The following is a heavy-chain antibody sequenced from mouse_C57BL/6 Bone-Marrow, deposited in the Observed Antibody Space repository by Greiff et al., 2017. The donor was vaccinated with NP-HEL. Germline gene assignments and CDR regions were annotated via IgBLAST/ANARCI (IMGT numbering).Heavy chain of an antibody. CDR2: INPNNGGT. CDR3: ARPMVRSYFDY. J-gene: IGHJ2*01. Sequence: VQLQQSGPELVKPGASVKISCKASGYTFTDYYMNWVKQSHGKSLEWIGDINPNNGGTSYNQKFKGKATLTVDKSSSTAYMELRSLTSEDSAVYYCARPMVRSYFDYWGQGTTLTVSS. CDR1: GYTFTDYY. V-gene: IGHV1-26*01. D-gene: IGHD2-1*01.